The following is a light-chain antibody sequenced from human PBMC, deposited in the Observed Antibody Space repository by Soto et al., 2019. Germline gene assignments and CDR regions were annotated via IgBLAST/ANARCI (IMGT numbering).Light chain of an antibody. Sequence: QSVLTQPPSASGTPGQRVTISCSGSSSNIGSNTVNWYQQLPGTAPKLLIHANNQGPSGVPDRFSGSKSGTSASLAISWLQSEEADYYCAAWDDSLNGYVFGTGTKLTVL. J-gene: IGLJ1*01. V-gene: IGLV1-44*01. CDR3: AAWDDSLNGYV. CDR2: ANN. CDR1: SSNIGSNT.